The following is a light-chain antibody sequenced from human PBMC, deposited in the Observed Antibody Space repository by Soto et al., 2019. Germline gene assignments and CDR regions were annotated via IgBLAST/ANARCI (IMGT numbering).Light chain of an antibody. CDR2: GAS. J-gene: IGKJ1*01. CDR1: QSISSSY. Sequence: EIVLTQSPGTLSLSPGERATLSCRSSQSISSSYLAWYQQKPGQAPRLLIYGASSRATGITDRFSGSGSGTDFTLTINRLEPEDFAAYYCQQYDSSPRTFGPGTKVDIK. V-gene: IGKV3-20*01. CDR3: QQYDSSPRT.